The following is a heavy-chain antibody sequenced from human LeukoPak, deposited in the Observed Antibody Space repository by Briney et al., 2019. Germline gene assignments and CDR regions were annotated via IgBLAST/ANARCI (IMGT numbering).Heavy chain of an antibody. CDR3: ARHVASGLGWPFDY. CDR1: GGSISSGDYY. V-gene: IGHV4-30-4*01. CDR2: IYYSGST. D-gene: IGHD6-19*01. J-gene: IGHJ4*02. Sequence: PSETLSLTCTVSGGSISSGDYYWRWIRQPPGKGLEWIGYIYYSGSTYYNPSLKSRVTISVDTSKNQFSLKLSSVTAADTAVYYCARHVASGLGWPFDYWGQGILVTVSS.